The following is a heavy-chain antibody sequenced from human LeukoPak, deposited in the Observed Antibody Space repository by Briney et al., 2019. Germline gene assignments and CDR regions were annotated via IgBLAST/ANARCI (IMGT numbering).Heavy chain of an antibody. J-gene: IGHJ4*02. D-gene: IGHD3-10*01. V-gene: IGHV3-30*02. CDR2: IRYDGSNK. Sequence: GGSLRLSCAASGFTFSSYGMHWVRQAPGKGLEWVAFIRYDGSNKYYADSVKGRFTISRDNSKNTLYLQMNSLRAEDTAVYYCAKDLFVLLWFGVPFDYWGQGTLVTVSS. CDR1: GFTFSSYG. CDR3: AKDLFVLLWFGVPFDY.